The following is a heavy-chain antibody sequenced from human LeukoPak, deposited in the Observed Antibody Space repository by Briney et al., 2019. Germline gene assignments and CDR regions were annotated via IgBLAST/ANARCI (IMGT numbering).Heavy chain of an antibody. D-gene: IGHD5-18*01. J-gene: IGHJ5*02. V-gene: IGHV1-69*05. CDR3: ARRVTGYSYEEGNWFDP. CDR1: GGTFSSYA. CDR2: IIPIFGTA. Sequence: SVKVSCKASGGTFSSYAISWVRQAPGQGLEWMGGIIPIFGTANYVRKFQGRVTITTDESTSTAYMELSSLRSEDTAVYYCARRVTGYSYEEGNWFDPWGQGTLVTVSS.